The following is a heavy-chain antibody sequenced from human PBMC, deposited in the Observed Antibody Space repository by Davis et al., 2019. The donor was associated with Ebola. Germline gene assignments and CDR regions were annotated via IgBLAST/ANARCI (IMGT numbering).Heavy chain of an antibody. Sequence: PGGSLRLSCKGSGYSFTSYWIGWVRQMPGKGLEWMGIIYPGDSYTNYSPSFQGHVTISADKSISTAYLQWSSLKASDTAMYYCATAYYGSGSYHDPQYGMDVWGQGTTVTVSS. D-gene: IGHD3-10*01. V-gene: IGHV5-51*01. CDR2: IYPGDSYT. CDR3: ATAYYGSGSYHDPQYGMDV. CDR1: GYSFTSYW. J-gene: IGHJ6*02.